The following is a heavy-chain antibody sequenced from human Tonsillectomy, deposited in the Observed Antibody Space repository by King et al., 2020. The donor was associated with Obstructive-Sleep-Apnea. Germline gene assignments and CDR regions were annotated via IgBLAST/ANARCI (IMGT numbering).Heavy chain of an antibody. CDR1: GFTVSSNY. D-gene: IGHD4-17*01. CDR3: ARIYGDYKVDY. CDR2: IYSGGST. J-gene: IGHJ4*02. V-gene: IGHV3-66*01. Sequence: VQLVESGGGLVQPGGSLRLSCAASGFTVSSNYMSCVRQAPGKGLEWVSVIYSGGSTYYADSVKGTFTISRDNSKNTLYLQMNSLRAEDTAVYYCARIYGDYKVDYWGQGTLVTVSS.